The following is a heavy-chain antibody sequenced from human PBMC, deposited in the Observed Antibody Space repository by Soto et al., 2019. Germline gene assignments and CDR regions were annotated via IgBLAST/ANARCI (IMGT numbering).Heavy chain of an antibody. CDR2: IWYDGSNK. CDR3: ARDRVVVVAATLMQH. Sequence: GGSLRLSCAASVFTSSSYGMHWVRQAPGKGLEWVAVIWYDGSNKYYADSVEGRFTISRDNSKNTLYLQMNSLRSEDTAVYYCARDRVVVVAATLMQHWGQGTLVTVSS. V-gene: IGHV3-33*01. J-gene: IGHJ1*01. CDR1: VFTSSSYG. D-gene: IGHD2-15*01.